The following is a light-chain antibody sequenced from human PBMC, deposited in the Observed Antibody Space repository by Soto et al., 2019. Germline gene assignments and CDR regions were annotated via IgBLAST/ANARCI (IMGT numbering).Light chain of an antibody. CDR1: QSVSSN. CDR2: GAS. J-gene: IGKJ5*01. Sequence: EIVMTQSPATLSVSPGERATLSCMASQSVSSNLAWYQQKPGQAPRLLIYGASTRATGIPARFSGSWSGTEFILTISSLQSEDFAVYFCQQYNNWPPITFGQGTRLEIK. CDR3: QQYNNWPPIT. V-gene: IGKV3-15*01.